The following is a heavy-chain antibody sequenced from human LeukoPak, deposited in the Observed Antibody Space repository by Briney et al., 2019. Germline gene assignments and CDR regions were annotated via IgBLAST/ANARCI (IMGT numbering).Heavy chain of an antibody. V-gene: IGHV4-30-4*08. Sequence: PSQTLSLTCTVSGGSISSGDYYWSWIRQPPGKGLEWIGYIYYSGSTSYNPSLKSRVTISVDTSKNQFSLKLSSVTAADTAVYYCASSLPAAILGAFDIWGQGTMVTVSS. D-gene: IGHD2-2*01. CDR2: IYYSGST. J-gene: IGHJ3*02. CDR1: GGSISSGDYY. CDR3: ASSLPAAILGAFDI.